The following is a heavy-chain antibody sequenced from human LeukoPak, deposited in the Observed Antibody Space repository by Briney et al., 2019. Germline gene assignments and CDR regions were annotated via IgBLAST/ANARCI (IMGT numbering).Heavy chain of an antibody. D-gene: IGHD6-13*01. Sequence: GGSLRLSCAASGFTFSSYGMHWVRQAPGKGLEWVAFIRYDGSNKYYADSVKGRFTISRDNSKNTLYLQMNSLRAEDTAVYYCARWMMTAASSHVLSVFDIWGQGTMVTVSS. V-gene: IGHV3-30*02. J-gene: IGHJ3*02. CDR1: GFTFSSYG. CDR2: IRYDGSNK. CDR3: ARWMMTAASSHVLSVFDI.